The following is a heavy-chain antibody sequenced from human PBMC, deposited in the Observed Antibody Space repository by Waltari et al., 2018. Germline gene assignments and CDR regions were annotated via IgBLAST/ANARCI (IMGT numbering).Heavy chain of an antibody. V-gene: IGHV1-18*01. CDR1: GYTFTSHG. CDR2: ISAYNGNT. CDR3: ARDRGGAIYYDSSGPPPLDY. J-gene: IGHJ4*02. Sequence: QVQLVQSGAEVKKPGASVKVSCKASGYTFTSHGISWVRQAPGQGLEWMGWISAYNGNTNYAQKLQGRVTMTTDTPTSTAYMELRSLRSDDTAVYYCARDRGGAIYYDSSGPPPLDYWGQGTLVTVSS. D-gene: IGHD3-22*01.